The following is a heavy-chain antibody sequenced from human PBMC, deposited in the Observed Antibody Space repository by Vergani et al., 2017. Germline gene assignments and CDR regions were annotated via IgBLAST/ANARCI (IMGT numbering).Heavy chain of an antibody. D-gene: IGHD1-1*01. CDR2: ISSSGSTI. CDR1: GGSISSYY. J-gene: IGHJ3*02. V-gene: IGHV3-11*01. CDR3: ARVSTGRDAFDI. Sequence: QVQLQESGPGLVKPSETLSLTCTVSGGSISSYYWSWIRQPPGKGLEWVSYISSSGSTIYYADSVKGRFTISRDNAKNSLYLQMNSLRAEDTAVYYCARVSTGRDAFDIWGQGTMVTVSS.